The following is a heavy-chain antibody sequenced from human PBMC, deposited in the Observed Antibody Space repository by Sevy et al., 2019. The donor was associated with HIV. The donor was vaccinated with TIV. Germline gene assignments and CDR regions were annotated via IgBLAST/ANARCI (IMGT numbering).Heavy chain of an antibody. CDR1: GYTFTSYG. J-gene: IGHJ4*02. CDR2: ISAYNGNT. CDR3: ARDYDFWSGYPYYFDY. Sequence: ASVKVSCKASGYTFTSYGISWVRQAPGQGLEWMGWISAYNGNTNYAQKLQGRVTKTTDTSTSTAYMELRSLRSDDTAVYYCARDYDFWSGYPYYFDYWGQGTLVTVSS. V-gene: IGHV1-18*01. D-gene: IGHD3-3*01.